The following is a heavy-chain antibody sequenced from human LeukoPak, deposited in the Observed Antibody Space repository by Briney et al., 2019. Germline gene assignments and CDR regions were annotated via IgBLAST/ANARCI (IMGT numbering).Heavy chain of an antibody. V-gene: IGHV1-18*01. CDR2: ISAYNGNT. Sequence: ASVKVSCKASGYTFTSYGISWVRQAPGQGLEWMGWISAYNGNTNFAQKLQGRVTMTIDTSTSTAYMELRSLRSEDTAVYYCATRITIFGVVINDYWGQGTLVTVSS. CDR1: GYTFTSYG. J-gene: IGHJ4*02. CDR3: ATRITIFGVVINDY. D-gene: IGHD3-3*01.